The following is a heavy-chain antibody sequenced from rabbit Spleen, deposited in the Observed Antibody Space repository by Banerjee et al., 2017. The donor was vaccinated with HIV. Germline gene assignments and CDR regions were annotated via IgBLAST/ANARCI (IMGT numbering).Heavy chain of an antibody. J-gene: IGHJ6*01. D-gene: IGHD7-1*01. CDR1: GFSFSYSDY. V-gene: IGHV1S40*01. CDR2: IGGGVSSIT. Sequence: QSLEESGGDLVKPGASLTLTCTASGFSFSYSDYMCWVRQPPGKGPEWIACIGGGVSSITYYATWAKGRFTISKTSSTTVTLQMTSLTVADTAPYFCARDTGTSFSSYGMDLWGPGTLVTVS. CDR3: ARDTGTSFSSYGMDL.